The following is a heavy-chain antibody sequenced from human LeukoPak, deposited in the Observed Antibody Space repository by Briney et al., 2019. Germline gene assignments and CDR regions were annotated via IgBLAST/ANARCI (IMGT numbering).Heavy chain of an antibody. D-gene: IGHD2-2*01. J-gene: IGHJ3*02. V-gene: IGHV4-31*03. CDR3: ATPYCRIISCLDVFNM. CDR2: KYFSGSA. CDR1: GVSVSDGRYY. Sequence: SQTLSLTCNVSGVSVSDGRYYWTWIRQHPGKGLEWIGYKYFSGSAKYNPSLKSRLTISIDTSKNQFSLHLRSVTAADTATYYCATPYCRIISCLDVFNMWGQGTRVTVSS.